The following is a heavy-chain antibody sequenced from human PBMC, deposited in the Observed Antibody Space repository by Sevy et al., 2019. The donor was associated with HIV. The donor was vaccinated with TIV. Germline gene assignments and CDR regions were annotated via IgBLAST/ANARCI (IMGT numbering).Heavy chain of an antibody. Sequence: GGSLRLSCAASGFTFSSYWMHWVRQAPGKGLVWVSRINSDGSSTSYADSVKGRFTISRDNAKNTLYLQMNSLRAEDTAVYYCVRDLTAAMVIYYYYYYGMDVWGQGTTVTVSS. V-gene: IGHV3-74*01. CDR1: GFTFSSYW. CDR2: INSDGSST. J-gene: IGHJ6*02. CDR3: VRDLTAAMVIYYYYYYGMDV. D-gene: IGHD5-18*01.